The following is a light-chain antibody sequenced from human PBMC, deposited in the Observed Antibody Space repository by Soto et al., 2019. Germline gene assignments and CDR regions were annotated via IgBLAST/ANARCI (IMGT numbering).Light chain of an antibody. Sequence: QSVLTQPLSVSASPGQRVTISCSGGSSNIGSNTVAWYQHLPGTAPPRLIFTAGQRPSRVPGRFSGSKSGTSASLAISGLQSEDEGDYYCSAWDNGLNGYVFGPGTKLTVL. CDR3: SAWDNGLNGYV. V-gene: IGLV1-44*01. CDR2: TAG. CDR1: SSNIGSNT. J-gene: IGLJ1*01.